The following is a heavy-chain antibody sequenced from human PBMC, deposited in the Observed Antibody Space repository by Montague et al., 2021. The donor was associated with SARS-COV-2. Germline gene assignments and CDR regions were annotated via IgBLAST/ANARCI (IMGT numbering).Heavy chain of an antibody. D-gene: IGHD3-22*01. CDR3: ARLQDSSGYCFGY. J-gene: IGHJ4*02. V-gene: IGHV5-51*01. CDR2: IYPGDSET. Sequence: QSGAEVKKPGESLKISCKGSGYRFTRYWIGWVRQMPGKGLEWMGIIYPGDSETRYSPSFQGQVTISADKSITTAYLQWSSLKASDTAMYYCARLQDSSGYCFGYWGQGTLVTVSS. CDR1: GYRFTRYW.